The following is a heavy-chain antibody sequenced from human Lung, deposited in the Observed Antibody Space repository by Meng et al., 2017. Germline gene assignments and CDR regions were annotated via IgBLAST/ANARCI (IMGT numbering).Heavy chain of an antibody. CDR1: GFTFTDHW. J-gene: IGHJ1*01. Sequence: VGWGGGGGGLGPRGGSLGLSVGASGFTFTDHWVHWVRPGPGKGLVWVSRNNRDGTKPTYADSVKGRFTISRDNAKNTLYLQMNNLRAEETAFYYCTNDRLNHWGQGALVTVSS. CDR3: TNDRLNH. D-gene: IGHD1-1*01. CDR2: NNRDGTKP. V-gene: IGHV3-74*01.